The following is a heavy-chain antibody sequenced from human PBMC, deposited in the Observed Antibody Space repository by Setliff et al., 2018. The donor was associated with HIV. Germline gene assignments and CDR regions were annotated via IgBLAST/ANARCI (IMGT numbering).Heavy chain of an antibody. J-gene: IGHJ5*02. D-gene: IGHD3-10*01. V-gene: IGHV4-4*02. Sequence: LSLTCAVSGGSISSSNWWSWVRQPPGKGLEWIGEIYHSGGTNYNPSLKSRVTISLDKSKNHFSLELRSVTAADTAVYYCARVITMVWATFDPWGQGTLVTVSS. CDR3: ARVITMVWATFDP. CDR2: IYHSGGT. CDR1: GGSISSSNW.